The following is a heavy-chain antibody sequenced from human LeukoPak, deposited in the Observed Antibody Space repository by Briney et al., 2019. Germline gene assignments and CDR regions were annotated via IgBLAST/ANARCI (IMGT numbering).Heavy chain of an antibody. CDR3: ARDQIGPITMVRGVVDY. D-gene: IGHD3-10*01. CDR1: GFTFSDYY. V-gene: IGHV3-11*01. Sequence: GGSLRLSCVASGFTFSDYYMSWIRQAPGKGLEWVSYISSSGSTIYYADSVKGRFTISRDNAKNSLYLQMNSLRAEDTAVYYCARDQIGPITMVRGVVDYWGQGTLVTVSS. CDR2: ISSSGSTI. J-gene: IGHJ4*02.